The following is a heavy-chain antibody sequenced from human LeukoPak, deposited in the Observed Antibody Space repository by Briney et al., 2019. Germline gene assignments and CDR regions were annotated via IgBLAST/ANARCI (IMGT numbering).Heavy chain of an antibody. CDR2: INSKIGGT. Sequence: ASVTVSCKISGYTFTDYYIHWVRQAPGQGLESMGWINSKIGGTNYAPRLQGWVSMTSDTSITTAYMQLRRVTSDDTAVYYCARDSSRRPQKYDIATSFSTENWGQGTLVAVSS. CDR1: GYTFTDYY. D-gene: IGHD3-9*01. J-gene: IGHJ4*02. V-gene: IGHV1-2*04. CDR3: ARDSSRRPQKYDIATSFSTEN.